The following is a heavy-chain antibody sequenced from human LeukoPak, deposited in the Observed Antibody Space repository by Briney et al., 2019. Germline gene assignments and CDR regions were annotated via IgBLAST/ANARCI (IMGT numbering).Heavy chain of an antibody. J-gene: IGHJ4*02. D-gene: IGHD4-17*01. CDR3: ARATVTKFLE. Sequence: SETLSLTCTVSGGSISSYYWSWIRQPPGKGLEWIGYIYYSGSTNYNPSLKSRVTISVDTSKNQFSLKLSSVTAADTAVYYCARATVTKFLEWGQGTLVTVSS. V-gene: IGHV4-59*08. CDR1: GGSISSYY. CDR2: IYYSGST.